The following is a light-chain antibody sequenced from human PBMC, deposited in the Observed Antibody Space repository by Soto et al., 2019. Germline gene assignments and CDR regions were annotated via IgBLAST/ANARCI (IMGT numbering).Light chain of an antibody. CDR3: CSYASPRSSTRV. Sequence: QSVLTQPASVSGSPGQPITISCTATSSDVGSYLLVSWYQQHPGKAPKLIIFEGTKRPSGVSNRFSGSKSGNTASLTISGLQPEDEADYYCCSYASPRSSTRVFGAGTKLTVL. V-gene: IGLV2-23*01. CDR1: SSDVGSYLL. CDR2: EGT. J-gene: IGLJ3*02.